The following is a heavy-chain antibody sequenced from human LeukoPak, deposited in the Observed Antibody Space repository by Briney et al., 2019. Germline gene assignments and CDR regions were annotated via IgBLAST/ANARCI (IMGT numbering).Heavy chain of an antibody. D-gene: IGHD3-10*01. V-gene: IGHV1-69*06. J-gene: IGHJ3*02. Sequence: SVKVSCKASGGTFSSYAISWVRQAPGQGLEWMGGIIPIFGTANYAQKFQGRVTITADKSTSTAYMELSSLRSEDTAVYYCARLARAGDAFDIWGQGTMVTASS. CDR1: GGTFSSYA. CDR3: ARLARAGDAFDI. CDR2: IIPIFGTA.